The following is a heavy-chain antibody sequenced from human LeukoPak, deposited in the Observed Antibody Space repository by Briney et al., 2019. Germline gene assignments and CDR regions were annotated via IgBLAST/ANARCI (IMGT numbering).Heavy chain of an antibody. J-gene: IGHJ3*02. CDR2: IYTSGST. CDR1: GGSINSGNYY. CDR3: ARGASYDSDEAFDI. D-gene: IGHD3-3*01. V-gene: IGHV4-61*02. Sequence: PSQTLSLTCTVSGGSINSGNYYWSWIRQPAGKGLEWIGRIYTSGSTNSHPFLRTRVTISVDTSRNQFSLKLSSVTAADTAVYYCARGASYDSDEAFDIWGQGTMLTVSS.